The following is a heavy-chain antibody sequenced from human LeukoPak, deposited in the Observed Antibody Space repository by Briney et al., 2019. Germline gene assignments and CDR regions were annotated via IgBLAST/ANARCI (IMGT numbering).Heavy chain of an antibody. V-gene: IGHV1-2*02. Sequence: ASVKVSCKASGYTFTGYYMHWVRQAPGQGLEWMGWINPNSGGTNYAQKFQGRVTMTRDTSISTAYMELSRLRSDDTAVYYCARDLYIAAADYYSMAVWGKGTTVTVSS. CDR2: INPNSGGT. J-gene: IGHJ6*03. D-gene: IGHD6-13*01. CDR1: GYTFTGYY. CDR3: ARDLYIAAADYYSMAV.